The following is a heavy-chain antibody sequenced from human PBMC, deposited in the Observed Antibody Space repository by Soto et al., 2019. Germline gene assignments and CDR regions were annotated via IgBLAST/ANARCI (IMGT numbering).Heavy chain of an antibody. Sequence: SLRYSCTASGFTFSSFSMNCVRQDPGKGLEWVSSISSSSSYIYYADSVKGRFTISRDNAKNSLYLQMNSLRAEDTAVYYCARDLLIDEPGAILLLPAAINLVWDAFGICGQGTMVTVSS. J-gene: IGHJ3*02. CDR1: GFTFSSFS. V-gene: IGHV3-21*01. CDR3: ARDLLIDEPGAILLLPAAINLVWDAFGI. D-gene: IGHD2-2*01. CDR2: ISSSSSYI.